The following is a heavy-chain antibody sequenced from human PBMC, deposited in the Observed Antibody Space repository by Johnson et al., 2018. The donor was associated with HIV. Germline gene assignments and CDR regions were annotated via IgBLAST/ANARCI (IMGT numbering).Heavy chain of an antibody. CDR1: GFTFSSYG. CDR2: ISYDGSNK. CDR3: AKNGGVGGGSSNGAFDI. V-gene: IGHV3-30*18. Sequence: QVQLVESGGGVVQPGRSLRLSCAASGFTFSSYGMHWVRQAPGKGLAWVAVISYDGSNKYYADSVKGRFTISRDNSKNTLYLQMNSLRAEGTAVYYCAKNGGVGGGSSNGAFDIWGQGTMVTVSS. J-gene: IGHJ3*02. D-gene: IGHD2-15*01.